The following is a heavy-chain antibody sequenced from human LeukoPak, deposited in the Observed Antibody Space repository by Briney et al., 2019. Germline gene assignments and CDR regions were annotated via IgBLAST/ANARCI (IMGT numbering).Heavy chain of an antibody. V-gene: IGHV3-53*01. J-gene: IGHJ4*02. CDR1: GFTVSRNY. CDR2: IYGDGTT. D-gene: IGHD3-22*01. Sequence: GGSLRLACAASGFTVSRNYMSWVRQAPGEGLEWVSLIYGDGTTYYADSVKGRFTISRDNAKNSLYLQMNSLRAEDTAVYYCATYSSGPVHFDYWGQGTLVTVSS. CDR3: ATYSSGPVHFDY.